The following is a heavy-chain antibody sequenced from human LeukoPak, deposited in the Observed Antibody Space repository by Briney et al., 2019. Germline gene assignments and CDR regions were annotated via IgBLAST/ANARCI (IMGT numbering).Heavy chain of an antibody. Sequence: GESLKISCKGSGYSFTSYWISWVRQMPGKGLEWMARIDPSDSYTSYSPSFQGHVTISTDKSINTAYLQWSSLKASDTAIYYGARHFSGAYDFFDPWGQGTLVTVSS. V-gene: IGHV5-10-1*01. CDR3: ARHFSGAYDFFDP. D-gene: IGHD1-26*01. CDR1: GYSFTSYW. CDR2: IDPSDSYT. J-gene: IGHJ5*02.